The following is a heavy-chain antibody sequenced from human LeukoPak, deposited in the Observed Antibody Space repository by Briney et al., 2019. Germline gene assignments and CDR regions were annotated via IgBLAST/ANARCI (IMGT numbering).Heavy chain of an antibody. CDR2: INPDGSEK. CDR1: GFTFSTSW. CDR3: ARDRAYKSFDY. D-gene: IGHD3-16*01. Sequence: GGSLRLSCAASGFTFSTSWMDWVRQAPGKGLERVANINPDGSEKYSVDSVKGRFTISRDNAKNSLYLQMNSLRAEDTAVYYCARDRAYKSFDYWGQGTLVTVSS. V-gene: IGHV3-7*01. J-gene: IGHJ4*02.